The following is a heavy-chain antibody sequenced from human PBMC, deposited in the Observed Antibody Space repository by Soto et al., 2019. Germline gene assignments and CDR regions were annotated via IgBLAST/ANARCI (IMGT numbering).Heavy chain of an antibody. Sequence: ASVKVSCKVSGYTLTELSMHWVRQAPGKGLEWMGGFDPEDGETIYAQKCQGRVTMTEDTSTDTAYMELSSLRSEDTAVYYCATSTSSWYYFDYWGQGTLVTVSS. CDR1: GYTLTELS. CDR3: ATSTSSWYYFDY. D-gene: IGHD6-13*01. CDR2: FDPEDGET. V-gene: IGHV1-24*01. J-gene: IGHJ4*02.